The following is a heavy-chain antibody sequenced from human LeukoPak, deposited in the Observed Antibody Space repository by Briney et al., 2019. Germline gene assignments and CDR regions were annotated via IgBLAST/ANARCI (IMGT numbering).Heavy chain of an antibody. D-gene: IGHD6-19*01. CDR3: ARPPSLVSKHRQWLSHYFDY. CDR2: IYPGDSDT. J-gene: IGHJ4*02. V-gene: IGHV5-51*01. CDR1: GYSFTSYW. Sequence: GESLKISCKGSGYSFTSYWIGWVRQMPGKGLEWMGIIYPGDSDTRYSPSFQGQVTISADKSISTAYLQWSSLKASDTAMYYCARPPSLVSKHRQWLSHYFDYWGQGTLVTVSS.